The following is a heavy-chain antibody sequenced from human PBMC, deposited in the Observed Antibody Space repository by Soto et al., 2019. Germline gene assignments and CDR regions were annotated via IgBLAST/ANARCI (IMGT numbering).Heavy chain of an antibody. CDR1: RFTPSSYG. D-gene: IGHD4-17*01. J-gene: IGHJ4*02. Sequence: WGWRRLSCALSRFTPSSYGRDWDRQTPGKGLEWEADIWHDGRNKYYADSVKGRFSISRGNSKNTLYLQMNSLRAEDTAVYYCASSGPDCGDYEPFDYWGQGTLVTVSS. V-gene: IGHV3-33*01. CDR2: IWHDGRNK. CDR3: ASSGPDCGDYEPFDY.